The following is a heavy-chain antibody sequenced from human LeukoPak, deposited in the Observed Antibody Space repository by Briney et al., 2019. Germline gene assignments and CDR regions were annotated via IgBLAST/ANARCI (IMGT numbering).Heavy chain of an antibody. Sequence: ASVKVSCKASGYTFTTYAISWVRQAPGQGLEWMGWINTNTGNPTYAQGFTGRFVFSLDTSVSTAYLQISSLKAEDTAVYYCARYLDYGGDDDAFDIWGQGTMVTVSS. CDR3: ARYLDYGGDDDAFDI. CDR2: INTNTGNP. J-gene: IGHJ3*02. CDR1: GYTFTTYA. D-gene: IGHD4-23*01. V-gene: IGHV7-4-1*02.